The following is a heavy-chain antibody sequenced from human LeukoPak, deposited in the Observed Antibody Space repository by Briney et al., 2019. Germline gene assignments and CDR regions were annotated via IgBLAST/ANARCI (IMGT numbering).Heavy chain of an antibody. Sequence: SGRSLRLSCAASGFTFDDYAMRWVRQAPGKGLEWVSGISWNSGSIGYADSVKGRFTISRDNSKNTLYLQMNSLRAEDTAVYYCARSAAAEDYWGQGTLVTVSS. D-gene: IGHD6-13*01. J-gene: IGHJ4*02. CDR3: ARSAAAEDY. V-gene: IGHV3-9*01. CDR1: GFTFDDYA. CDR2: ISWNSGSI.